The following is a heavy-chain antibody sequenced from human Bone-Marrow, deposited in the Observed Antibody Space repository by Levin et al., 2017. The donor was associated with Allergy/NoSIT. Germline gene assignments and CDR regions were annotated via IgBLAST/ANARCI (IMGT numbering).Heavy chain of an antibody. CDR1: GFDFSNYR. CDR2: ISPSSSHI. D-gene: IGHD5-12*01. Sequence: GGSLRLSCAASGFDFSNYRMNWVRQARGEGLEWISFISPSSSHINYADSVKGRFTISRDNAKNSLYLQMNSLRAEDTAVYYCARDDGYSGFDPYHFDYWGQGTLVTVSS. V-gene: IGHV3-21*01. J-gene: IGHJ4*02. CDR3: ARDDGYSGFDPYHFDY.